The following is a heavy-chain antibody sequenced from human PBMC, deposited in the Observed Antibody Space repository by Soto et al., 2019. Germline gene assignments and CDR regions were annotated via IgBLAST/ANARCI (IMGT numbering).Heavy chain of an antibody. CDR3: ARGDYYDSSGYLYYYYGMDV. V-gene: IGHV1-69*13. J-gene: IGHJ6*02. D-gene: IGHD3-22*01. Sequence: ASVKVSCKASGGTFSSYAISWVRQAPGQGLEWMGGIIPIFGTANYAQKFQGRVTITADESTSTAYMELSSLRSEDTAVYYCARGDYYDSSGYLYYYYGMDVWGQGTTVTVSS. CDR2: IIPIFGTA. CDR1: GGTFSSYA.